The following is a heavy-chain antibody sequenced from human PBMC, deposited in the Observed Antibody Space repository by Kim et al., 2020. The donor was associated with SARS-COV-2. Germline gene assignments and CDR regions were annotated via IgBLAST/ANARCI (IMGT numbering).Heavy chain of an antibody. D-gene: IGHD3-22*01. CDR1: GFTFSGSA. Sequence: GGSLRLSCAASGFTFSGSAMHWVRQASGKGLEWVGRIRSKANSYATAYAASVKGRFTIPRDDSKNTAYLQMNSLKTEDTAVYYCTRQGYYDSSGYSSIYGMDVWGQGTTVTVSS. V-gene: IGHV3-73*01. CDR2: IRSKANSYAT. CDR3: TRQGYYDSSGYSSIYGMDV. J-gene: IGHJ6*02.